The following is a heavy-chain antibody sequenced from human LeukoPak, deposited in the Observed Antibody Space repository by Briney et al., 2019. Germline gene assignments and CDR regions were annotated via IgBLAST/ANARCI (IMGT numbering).Heavy chain of an antibody. CDR1: GGSFSGYY. Sequence: SETLSLTCAVYGGSFSGYYWSWIRQPPGKGLEWIGEINHSGSTNYNPSLKSRVTISVDTSKNQFSLKLSSVTAADTAVYYCARGPPPDFDYWGQGTLVTVST. J-gene: IGHJ4*02. CDR2: INHSGST. CDR3: ARGPPPDFDY. V-gene: IGHV4-34*01.